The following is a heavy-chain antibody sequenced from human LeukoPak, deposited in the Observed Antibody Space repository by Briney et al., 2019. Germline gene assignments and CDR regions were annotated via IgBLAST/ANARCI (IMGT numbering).Heavy chain of an antibody. CDR2: IYYSGST. CDR3: ANRKWLRPPSYRQTQNWFDP. V-gene: IGHV4-39*01. D-gene: IGHD5-12*01. J-gene: IGHJ5*02. Sequence: KASETLSLTCTVSGGSISSSSYYWGWIRQPPGKGLEWIGSIYYSGSTYYNPSLKSRVTISVDTSKNQFSLKLSSVTAADTAVYYCANRKWLRPPSYRQTQNWFDPWGQGTLVTVSS. CDR1: GGSISSSSYY.